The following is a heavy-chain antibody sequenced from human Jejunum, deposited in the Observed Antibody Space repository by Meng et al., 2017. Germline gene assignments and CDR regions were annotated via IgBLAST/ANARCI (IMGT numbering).Heavy chain of an antibody. V-gene: IGHV4-59*01. J-gene: IGHJ6*02. CDR1: GGTISEYH. D-gene: IGHD2-8*01. CDR2: VYYRGST. Sequence: SETLSLTCTVSGGTISEYHWSWLRQSPGKRLEWIGNVYYRGSTNFNPSLQSRITTSVDTSKNQFSLKLTSVTAADTAVYYCAGRKVSTYNYGMDIWGPGTTVTVSS. CDR3: AGRKVSTYNYGMDI.